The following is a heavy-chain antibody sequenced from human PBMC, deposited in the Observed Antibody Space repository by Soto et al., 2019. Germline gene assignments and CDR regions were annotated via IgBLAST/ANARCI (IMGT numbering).Heavy chain of an antibody. CDR2: ISGSGGST. CDR1: GFTFSSYA. Sequence: GGSLRLSCAASGFTFSSYAMSWVRQAPGKGLEWVSAISGSGGSTYHADSVKGRFTISRDNSKNTLYLQMNSLRAEDTAVYYCAKVSYDQSFNYYYGMDVWGQGTTVTVSS. D-gene: IGHD3-3*01. V-gene: IGHV3-23*01. CDR3: AKVSYDQSFNYYYGMDV. J-gene: IGHJ6*02.